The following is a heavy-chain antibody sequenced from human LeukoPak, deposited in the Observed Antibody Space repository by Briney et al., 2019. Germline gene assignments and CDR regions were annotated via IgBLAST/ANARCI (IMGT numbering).Heavy chain of an antibody. Sequence: SGGSLRLSCAASGFTFSSYAMSWVRQAPGKGLEWVSAISGSGGSTYYADSVKGRFTISRDNSKNTLYLQMNSLRAEDTAVYYCAKISSLPEPATQFDYWGQGALVTVSS. CDR2: ISGSGGST. D-gene: IGHD3-16*02. CDR3: AKISSLPEPATQFDY. V-gene: IGHV3-23*01. CDR1: GFTFSSYA. J-gene: IGHJ4*02.